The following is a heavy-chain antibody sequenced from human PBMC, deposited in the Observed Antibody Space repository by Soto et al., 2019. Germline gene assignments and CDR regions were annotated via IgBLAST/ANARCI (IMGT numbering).Heavy chain of an antibody. V-gene: IGHV1-69*12. CDR1: GGTFSSYA. Sequence: QVQLVQSGAEVKKPGSSVKVSCKASGGTFSSYAISWVRQAPGQGLEWMGGIIPIFGTANYAQKFQGRVTITADESTSPADMELSSLRSEHPAVYYCAATLAARPVDYYYGMDVWGQGTTVTVSS. CDR2: IIPIFGTA. D-gene: IGHD6-6*01. CDR3: AATLAARPVDYYYGMDV. J-gene: IGHJ6*02.